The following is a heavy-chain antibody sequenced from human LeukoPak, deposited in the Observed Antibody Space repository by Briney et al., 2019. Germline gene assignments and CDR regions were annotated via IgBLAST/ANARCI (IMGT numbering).Heavy chain of an antibody. D-gene: IGHD1-7*01. V-gene: IGHV4-59*01. J-gene: IGHJ4*02. CDR1: GGSTTNSY. CDR3: ARGARTFDY. Sequence: PSETLSLTCTVSGGSTTNSYWSWIRQPPGKGLESIGYIYYSGSTNYNPSLNSRVTISVDTSENQFSLKLTSVTAADTAVYYCARGARTFDYWGQGTLVTVSS. CDR2: IYYSGST.